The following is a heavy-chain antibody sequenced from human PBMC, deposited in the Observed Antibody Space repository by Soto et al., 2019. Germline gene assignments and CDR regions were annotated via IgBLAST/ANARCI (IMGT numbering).Heavy chain of an antibody. D-gene: IGHD3-9*01. CDR2: ISSSGSTI. V-gene: IGHV3-48*03. Sequence: GGSLRLSCAASGFTFSSYEMNWVRQAPGKGLEWVSYISSSGSTIYYADSVKGRFTISRDNAKNSLYLQMNSLRAEDTAVYYCAKNYDISPRYDGMAVWGQGTTVTVSS. CDR1: GFTFSSYE. J-gene: IGHJ6*02. CDR3: AKNYDISPRYDGMAV.